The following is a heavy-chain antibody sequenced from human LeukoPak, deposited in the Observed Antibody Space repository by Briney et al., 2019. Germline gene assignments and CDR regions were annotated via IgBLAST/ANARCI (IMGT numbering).Heavy chain of an antibody. CDR1: GFTFSSYA. CDR2: ISGSGGST. J-gene: IGHJ6*02. V-gene: IGHV3-23*01. Sequence: GGSLRLSCAASGFTFSSYAMSWVRQAPGKGLEWVSAISGSGGSTYYADSVKGRFTISRDNSKNTLYLQMNSLRAEDTAVYYCAKGSFYDFWSGYYTGQVYYYYGMDVWGQGTTVTVSS. CDR3: AKGSFYDFWSGYYTGQVYYYYGMDV. D-gene: IGHD3-3*01.